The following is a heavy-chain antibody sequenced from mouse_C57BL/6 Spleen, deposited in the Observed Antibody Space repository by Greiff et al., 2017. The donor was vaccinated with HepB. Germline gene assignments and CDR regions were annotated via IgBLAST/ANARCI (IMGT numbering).Heavy chain of an antibody. CDR1: GYTFTSYW. CDR2: IHPNSGST. J-gene: IGHJ4*01. V-gene: IGHV1-64*01. CDR3: ARFYGNYENAMDY. Sequence: QVHVKQPGAELVKPGASVKLSCKASGYTFTSYWMHWVKQRPGQGLEWIGMIHPNSGSTNYNEKFKSKATLTVDKSSSTAYMQLSSLTSEDSAVYYCARFYGNYENAMDYWGQGTSVTVSS. D-gene: IGHD2-1*01.